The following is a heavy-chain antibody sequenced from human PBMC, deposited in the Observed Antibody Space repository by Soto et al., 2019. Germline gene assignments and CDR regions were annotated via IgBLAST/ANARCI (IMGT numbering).Heavy chain of an antibody. J-gene: IGHJ6*02. CDR2: ISGSGGST. V-gene: IGHV3-23*01. CDR3: AKDGPNYDFCRGYANLLGYYYYYGMDV. D-gene: IGHD3-3*01. Sequence: GGSLRLSCAASGFTFSSYAMSWVRQAPGKGLEWVSAISGSGGSTYYADSVKGRFTISRDNSKNTLYLQMNSLRAEDTAVYYCAKDGPNYDFCRGYANLLGYYYYYGMDVWGQGTTVTVSS. CDR1: GFTFSSYA.